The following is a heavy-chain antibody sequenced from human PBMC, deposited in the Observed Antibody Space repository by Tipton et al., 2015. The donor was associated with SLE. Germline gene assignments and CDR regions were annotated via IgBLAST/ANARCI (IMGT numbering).Heavy chain of an antibody. CDR3: AIPRGIAARDDAFDI. V-gene: IGHV1-18*01. CDR2: ISAYNGNT. Sequence: QLVQSGPEVKKPGASVKVSCKASGYTFTSYGISWVRQAPGQGLEWMGWISAYNGNTNYAQKFQGRVTMTTDTSTSTAYMELRSLRSDDTAVYYGAIPRGIAARDDAFDIWGQGTMVTVSS. CDR1: GYTFTSYG. D-gene: IGHD6-6*01. J-gene: IGHJ3*02.